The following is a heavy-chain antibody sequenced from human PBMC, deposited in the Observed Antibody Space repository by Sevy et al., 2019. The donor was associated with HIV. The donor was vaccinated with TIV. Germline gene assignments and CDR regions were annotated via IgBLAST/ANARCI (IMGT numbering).Heavy chain of an antibody. CDR2: ISGSGGST. V-gene: IGHV3-23*01. CDR1: GFTFSSYA. D-gene: IGHD1-26*01. J-gene: IGHJ4*02. CDR3: AKGGAGSYYFDY. Sequence: GGSLRLSCAASGFTFSSYAMSWVRQAPGKGLEWVSAISGSGGSTYYADSVKGRFTISRDNSKNTLYLQMNSLRAEDSAVYYCAKGGAGSYYFDYWGQGTLVTVSS.